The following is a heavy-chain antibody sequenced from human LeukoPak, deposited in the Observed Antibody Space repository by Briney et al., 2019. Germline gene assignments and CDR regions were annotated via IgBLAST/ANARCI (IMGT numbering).Heavy chain of an antibody. J-gene: IGHJ4*02. V-gene: IGHV4-39*07. Sequence: SETLSLTCTVSDGSISSSTYYWAWIRQPPGKGLEWIGSIYYSGSTYYNSSLKSRVTISVDTSKNQFSLKLSSVTAADTAVYYCARVGYCSGGSCYSDVDYWGQGTLVTVSS. CDR3: ARVGYCSGGSCYSDVDY. CDR2: IYYSGST. CDR1: DGSISSSTYY. D-gene: IGHD2-15*01.